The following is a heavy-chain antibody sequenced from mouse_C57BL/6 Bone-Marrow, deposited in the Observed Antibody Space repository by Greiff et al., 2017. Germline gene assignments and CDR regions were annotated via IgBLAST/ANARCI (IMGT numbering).Heavy chain of an antibody. CDR2: ISNGGGST. CDR3: ARYGSEENWYFDV. V-gene: IGHV5-12*01. J-gene: IGHJ1*03. Sequence: VQLKESGGGLVQPGGSLKLSCAASGFTFSDYYMYWVRQTPEKRLEWVAYISNGGGSTYYPDTVKGRFTISRDNAKNTLYLQMSRLKSEDTAMYYFARYGSEENWYFDVWGTGTTVTVSS. CDR1: GFTFSDYY. D-gene: IGHD1-1*01.